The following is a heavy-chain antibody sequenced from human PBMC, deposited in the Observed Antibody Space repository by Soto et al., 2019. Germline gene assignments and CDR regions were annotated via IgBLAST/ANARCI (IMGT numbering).Heavy chain of an antibody. CDR3: ARPYYDGTAVLVGFDP. J-gene: IGHJ5*02. Sequence: EGAEKVSCNGAGYTFTNYNIPWVRHARGQGLELMGWISAYNGNTKFAQHLQDRVTLTTDTSTSTAYMELTNLKSDDTAAYYCARPYYDGTAVLVGFDPWSQGTLVAASS. CDR1: GYTFTNYN. V-gene: IGHV1-18*01. CDR2: ISAYNGNT. D-gene: IGHD3-16*01.